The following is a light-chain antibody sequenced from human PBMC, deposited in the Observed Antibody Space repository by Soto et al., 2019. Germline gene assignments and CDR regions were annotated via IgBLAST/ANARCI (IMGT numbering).Light chain of an antibody. CDR3: QQYYSYPRT. CDR1: QGISSY. CDR2: AAS. V-gene: IGKV1-8*01. Sequence: AIRMTQSPSSLSASTGDRVTITCRASQGISSYLAWYQQKPGKAPKLLIYAASTLQSGVPSRFSGSGSGTDFTLTISCLQSEDFATYYCQQYYSYPRTVGGGTKVDI. J-gene: IGKJ4*01.